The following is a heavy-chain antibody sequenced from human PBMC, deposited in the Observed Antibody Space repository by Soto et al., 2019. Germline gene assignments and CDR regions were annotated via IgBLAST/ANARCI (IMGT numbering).Heavy chain of an antibody. J-gene: IGHJ4*02. CDR3: VARYCSSTTCYQVDY. Sequence: GGSLRLSCSASGFTFTNYAIHWIRQAPGKGLEYVSAISSTGGSTYYADSVKGRFTISRDNSKNTVYLQMSSLRSEDSAVYYCVARYCSSTTCYQVDYWGQGTLVTVSS. CDR1: GFTFTNYA. CDR2: ISSTGGST. D-gene: IGHD2-2*01. V-gene: IGHV3-64D*06.